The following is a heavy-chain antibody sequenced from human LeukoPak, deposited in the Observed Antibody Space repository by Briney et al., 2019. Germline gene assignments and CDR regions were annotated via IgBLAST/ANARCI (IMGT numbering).Heavy chain of an antibody. D-gene: IGHD2-2*03. CDR1: GFTFDDYG. V-gene: IGHV3-20*04. CDR2: INWNGGST. Sequence: GGSLRLSCAASGFTFDDYGMSWVSQAPGKGLEWVSGINWNGGSTGYADSVKGRFTISRDNAKNSLYLQMNSLRAEDTAVYYCARDGYCSSTSCYGSHYYYMDVWGKGTTVTISS. J-gene: IGHJ6*03. CDR3: ARDGYCSSTSCYGSHYYYMDV.